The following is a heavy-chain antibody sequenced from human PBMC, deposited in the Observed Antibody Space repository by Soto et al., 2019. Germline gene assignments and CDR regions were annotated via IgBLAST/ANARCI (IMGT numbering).Heavy chain of an antibody. J-gene: IGHJ4*02. CDR3: ARGGYSSSYRLDY. CDR2: IMPIIGTA. CDR1: GGTFSSYA. Sequence: SVKVSCKASGGTFSSYAINWVRQLPGQGLEWMGGIMPIIGTANYAQKFQGRITITADESTSTAYMELSSLRSEDTAVYYCARGGYSSSYRLDYWGQGTLVTVSS. V-gene: IGHV1-69*13. D-gene: IGHD6-6*01.